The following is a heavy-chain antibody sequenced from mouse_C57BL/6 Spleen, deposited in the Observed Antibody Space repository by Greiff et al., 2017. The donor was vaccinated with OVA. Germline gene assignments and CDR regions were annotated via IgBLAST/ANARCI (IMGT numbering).Heavy chain of an antibody. J-gene: IGHJ1*03. Sequence: EVQGVESGGGLVKPGGSLKLSCAASGFTFSSYAMSWVRQTPEKRLEWVATISDGGSYTYYPDNVKGRFTISRDNAKNNLYLQRSHLKSEDTAMYYCARGDDGYYWYFDVWGTGTTVTVSS. CDR2: ISDGGSYT. V-gene: IGHV5-4*01. D-gene: IGHD2-3*01. CDR1: GFTFSSYA. CDR3: ARGDDGYYWYFDV.